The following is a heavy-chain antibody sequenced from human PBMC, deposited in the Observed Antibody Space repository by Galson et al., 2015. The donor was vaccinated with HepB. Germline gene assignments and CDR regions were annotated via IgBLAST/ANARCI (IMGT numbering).Heavy chain of an antibody. CDR1: GDSVSSNSAA. D-gene: IGHD3-22*01. CDR3: ARETYYYDSSGSVDY. J-gene: IGHJ4*02. V-gene: IGHV6-1*01. CDR2: TYYRSKWYN. Sequence: CAISGDSVSSNSAAWNWIRQSPSRGLEWLGRTYYRSKWYNDYAVSVKSRITINPDTSKNQFSLQLNSVTPEGTAVYYCARETYYYDSSGSVDYWGQGTLVTVSS.